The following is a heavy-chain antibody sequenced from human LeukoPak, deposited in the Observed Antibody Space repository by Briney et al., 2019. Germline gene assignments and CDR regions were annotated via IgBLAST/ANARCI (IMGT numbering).Heavy chain of an antibody. J-gene: IGHJ5*02. CDR1: GGSISSSY. Sequence: PSETLSLTCIVSGGSISSSYWSWIRQPPGKGLEWIGYIYYSGSTNYNPSLESRVTISVDTSKNQFSLKLSSVTAADTAVYYCARDDSSGYYYPWGQGTLVTVSS. D-gene: IGHD3-22*01. CDR3: ARDDSSGYYYP. CDR2: IYYSGST. V-gene: IGHV4-59*01.